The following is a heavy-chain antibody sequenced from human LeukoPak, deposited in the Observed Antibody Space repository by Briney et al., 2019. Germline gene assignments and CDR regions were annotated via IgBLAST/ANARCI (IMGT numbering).Heavy chain of an antibody. CDR2: IYPDDSDT. CDR3: AIGRGGQQLGDY. Sequence: KSGESLKISCKHSEYSFPNYCIGWVRQMPGKGLEWMGIIYPDDSDTRYSPSFQGQVTISADRSISTAYLQWSSLKASDTAMYYCAIGRGGQQLGDYWGQGTLVTVSS. CDR1: EYSFPNYC. D-gene: IGHD6-13*01. J-gene: IGHJ4*02. V-gene: IGHV5-51*01.